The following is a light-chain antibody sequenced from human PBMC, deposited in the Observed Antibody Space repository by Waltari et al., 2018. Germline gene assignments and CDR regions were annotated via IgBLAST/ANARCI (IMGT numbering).Light chain of an antibody. CDR1: QSGTSNY. V-gene: IGKV3-20*01. CDR2: TAS. J-gene: IGKJ4*01. CDR3: QQYGSSPLT. Sequence: EIVLTQSPGTLSLSPGERATLSCRASQSGTSNYLAWSQQKPGQAPRLLMYTASSRASGIPDMFSGSGSGTDFTLTISRLEPEDFAVYYCQQYGSSPLTFGGGTKVEIK.